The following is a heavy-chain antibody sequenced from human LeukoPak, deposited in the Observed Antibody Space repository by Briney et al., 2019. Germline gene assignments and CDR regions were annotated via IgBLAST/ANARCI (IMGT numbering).Heavy chain of an antibody. CDR3: AREPPRGRGSYYFDY. V-gene: IGHV1-2*02. D-gene: IGHD3-10*01. J-gene: IGHJ4*02. CDR1: GYTFTGYY. Sequence: GASGKVSCKPSGYTFTGYYMHWVRQAPGQGLEWMGWINPNSGATNYAQKFQGRVTVTRDTSINTAYMELSRLRSDGTAVYYCAREPPRGRGSYYFDYWGQGTLVTVSS. CDR2: INPNSGAT.